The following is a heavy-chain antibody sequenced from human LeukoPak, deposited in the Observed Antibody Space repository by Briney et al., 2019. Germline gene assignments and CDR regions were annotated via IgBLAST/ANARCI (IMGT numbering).Heavy chain of an antibody. CDR2: MYYSGST. Sequence: GSLRLSCAASGFTFSSYGMSWVRQAPGKGLEWIGYMYYSGSTNYNPSLKSRVTISVDTSKNQFSLKLSSVTAADTAVYYCARGARYYYYMDVWGKGTTVTVSS. CDR1: GFTFSSYG. V-gene: IGHV4-59*01. CDR3: ARGARYYYYMDV. J-gene: IGHJ6*03. D-gene: IGHD3-16*01.